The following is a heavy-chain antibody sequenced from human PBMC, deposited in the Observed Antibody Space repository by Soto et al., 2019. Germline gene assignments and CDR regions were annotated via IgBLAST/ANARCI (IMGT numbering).Heavy chain of an antibody. CDR2: IVVGSGNT. V-gene: IGHV1-58*01. CDR1: GFTFTSYA. Sequence: SVKVSSKASGFTFTSYAVQWVRQARGQRLEWMALIVVGSGNTNYSQKFQERVTITRDMSTSTAYMELSSLRSEDTAVYYCAAIIPNYSNNPIEYCGKRPLVAAAS. D-gene: IGHD6-13*01. CDR3: AAIIPNYSNNPIEY. J-gene: IGHJ4*02.